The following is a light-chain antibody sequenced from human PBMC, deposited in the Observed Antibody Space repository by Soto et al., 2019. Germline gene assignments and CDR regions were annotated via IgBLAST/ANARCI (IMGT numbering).Light chain of an antibody. CDR3: AAWDDRLNGAL. CDR1: SSNIGSNT. J-gene: IGLJ3*02. Sequence: QSVLTQPPSASGTPGQRVTISCSGSSSNIGSNTVNWYQQLPGTAPKLLISTNDQRPAGVPDRFSGSKSGTSASLAISGLQFEDEAAYYCAAWDDRLNGALFGGGTKVTVL. CDR2: TND. V-gene: IGLV1-44*01.